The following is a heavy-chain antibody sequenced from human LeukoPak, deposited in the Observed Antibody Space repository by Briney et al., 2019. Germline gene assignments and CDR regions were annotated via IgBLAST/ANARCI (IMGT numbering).Heavy chain of an antibody. V-gene: IGHV1-24*01. D-gene: IGHD2-15*01. J-gene: IGHJ4*02. CDR1: GYTFTGYY. CDR3: ATDRPPYCSGGSCYPQPPLY. CDR2: FDPEDGET. Sequence: GASVKVSCKASGYTFTGYYMHWVRQAPGKGLEWMGGFDPEDGETIYAQKFQGRVTMTEDTSTDTAYMELSSLRSEDTAVYYCATDRPPYCSGGSCYPQPPLYWGQGTLVTVSS.